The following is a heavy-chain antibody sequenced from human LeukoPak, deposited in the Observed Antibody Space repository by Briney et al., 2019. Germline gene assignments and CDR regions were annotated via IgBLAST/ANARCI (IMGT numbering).Heavy chain of an antibody. CDR3: ARDTIDDFWSGSNWFDP. J-gene: IGHJ5*02. Sequence: SETLSLTCTVSGGSISSYYWSWIRQPAGKGLEWIGRIYTSGSTNYNPSLKSRVTMSVDTSKNQFSLKLSSVTAADTAVYYCARDTIDDFWSGSNWFDPWGQGTLVTVSS. D-gene: IGHD3-3*01. CDR2: IYTSGST. V-gene: IGHV4-4*07. CDR1: GGSISSYY.